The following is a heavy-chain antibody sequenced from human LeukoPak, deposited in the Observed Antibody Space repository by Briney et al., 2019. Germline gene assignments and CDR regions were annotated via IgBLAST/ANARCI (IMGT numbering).Heavy chain of an antibody. CDR1: GFTFDDYG. J-gene: IGHJ4*02. CDR2: IKQDGSEK. D-gene: IGHD6-19*01. Sequence: GGSLRLSCAASGFTFDDYGMSWVRQAPGKGLEWVANIKQDGSEKYYVDSVRGRFTISRDNAKNSLYLQMNSLRAEDTAVYYCASNEVAVAGNDFDYWGQGTLVTVSS. V-gene: IGHV3-7*01. CDR3: ASNEVAVAGNDFDY.